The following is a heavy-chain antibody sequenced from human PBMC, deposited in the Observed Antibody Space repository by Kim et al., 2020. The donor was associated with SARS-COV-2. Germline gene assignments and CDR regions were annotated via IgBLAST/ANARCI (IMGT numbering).Heavy chain of an antibody. Sequence: SVKGRFTISRDDSKNTAYLQMNSLKTEDTAVYYCTRVNPSGSHFWDAIDIWGQGTMVTVSS. CDR3: TRVNPSGSHFWDAIDI. V-gene: IGHV3-73*01. D-gene: IGHD1-26*01. J-gene: IGHJ3*02.